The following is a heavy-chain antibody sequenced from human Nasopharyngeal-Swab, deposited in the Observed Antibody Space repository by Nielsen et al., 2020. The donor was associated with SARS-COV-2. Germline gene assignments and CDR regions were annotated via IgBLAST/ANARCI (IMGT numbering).Heavy chain of an antibody. CDR3: AREWIQYYYYMDV. V-gene: IGHV3-48*01. J-gene: IGHJ6*03. D-gene: IGHD5-18*01. CDR1: GFTFSSYS. Sequence: GESLKISCAASGFTFSSYSMNWVRQAPGKGLEWVSYISSSSSTIYYADSVKGRFTISRDNSKNTLYLQMNSLRAEDTAVYYCAREWIQYYYYMDVWGKGTTVTVSS. CDR2: ISSSSSTI.